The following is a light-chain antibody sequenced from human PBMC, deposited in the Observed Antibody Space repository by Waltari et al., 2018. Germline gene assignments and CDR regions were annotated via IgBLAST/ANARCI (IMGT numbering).Light chain of an antibody. CDR1: QIISNNY. V-gene: IGKV3-20*01. Sequence: EIVLTQSPGTLSLSPGARATLSFRASQIISNNYLAWYQAKPGQAPRLLIYGISHRATGIPDRFSGGGSGTDFTLTISRLEPEDFAVYYCQQFGGSPKYTFSQGTKLEIK. CDR3: QQFGGSPKYT. J-gene: IGKJ2*01. CDR2: GIS.